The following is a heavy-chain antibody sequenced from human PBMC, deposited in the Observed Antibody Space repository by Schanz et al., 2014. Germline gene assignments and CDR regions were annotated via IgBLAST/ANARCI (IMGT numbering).Heavy chain of an antibody. Sequence: EVQLVQSGGGLVQPGGSLRLSCAASGFTFSSHWMHWVRQDPGKGLLWVARINSVGSNTDYADSVTGRFTISRDNAKNALYLQMNTLRADDTTVYYCARKMKLRVYGGKGRDSLDVWGQGTMVTVSS. V-gene: IGHV3-74*01. D-gene: IGHD4-17*01. CDR3: ARKMKLRVYGGKGRDSLDV. J-gene: IGHJ3*01. CDR2: INSVGSNT. CDR1: GFTFSSHW.